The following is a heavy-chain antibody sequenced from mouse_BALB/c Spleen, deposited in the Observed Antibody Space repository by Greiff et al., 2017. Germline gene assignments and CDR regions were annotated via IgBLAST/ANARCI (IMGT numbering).Heavy chain of an antibody. D-gene: IGHD2-3*01. CDR2: INPSTGYT. CDR1: GYTFTSYW. Sequence: QVQLQQSGAELAKPGASVKMSCKASGYTFTSYWMHWVKQRPGQGLEWIGYINPSTGYTEYNQKFKDKATLTADKSSSTAYMQLSSLTSEDSAVYYCARFDGFNHAMDYWGQGTSVTVSS. CDR3: ARFDGFNHAMDY. J-gene: IGHJ4*01. V-gene: IGHV1-7*01.